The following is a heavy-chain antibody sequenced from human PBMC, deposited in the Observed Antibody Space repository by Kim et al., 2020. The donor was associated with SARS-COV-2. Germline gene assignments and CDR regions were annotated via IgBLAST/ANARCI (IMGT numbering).Heavy chain of an antibody. Sequence: SETLSLTCTVSGGSISSSSYYWGWIRQPPGKGLEWIGSIYYSGSTYDNPSLKSRVTISVDTSKNQFSLKLSSVTAADTAVYYCARGDSGSYSWAFDIWGQGTMVTVSS. CDR1: GGSISSSSYY. J-gene: IGHJ3*02. D-gene: IGHD1-26*01. CDR2: IYYSGST. CDR3: ARGDSGSYSWAFDI. V-gene: IGHV4-39*01.